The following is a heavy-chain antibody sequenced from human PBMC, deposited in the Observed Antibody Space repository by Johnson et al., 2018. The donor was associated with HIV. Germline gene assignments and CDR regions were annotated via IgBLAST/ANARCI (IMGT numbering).Heavy chain of an antibody. Sequence: MQLVESGGGLVQPGRSLRLSCAASGFTFSSYAMSWVRQAPGKGLEWVAVISYDGSNQYYADSVKGRFTLSRDNSKNTLDLQMNSLTIEDTAVFYCAKTRMGGILDAFDLWGQGTMVIVS. CDR2: ISYDGSNQ. D-gene: IGHD3-10*01. V-gene: IGHV3-30*18. J-gene: IGHJ3*01. CDR3: AKTRMGGILDAFDL. CDR1: GFTFSSYA.